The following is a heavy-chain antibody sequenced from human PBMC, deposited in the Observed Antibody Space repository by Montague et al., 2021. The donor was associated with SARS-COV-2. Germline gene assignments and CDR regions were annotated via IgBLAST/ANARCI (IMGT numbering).Heavy chain of an antibody. CDR2: INHAGGT. V-gene: IGHV4-34*01. D-gene: IGHD3-10*01. Sequence: SETLSLTCAVYGGPLRGHFWSWIRQSPGKGLEWIGEINHAGGTTYSPSLFSRVTILLDASKNQFSLKMTSVTAADKALYFCARGAGRGYYGSGTFDYWGQGTLVTVSS. CDR1: GGPLRGHF. J-gene: IGHJ4*02. CDR3: ARGAGRGYYGSGTFDY.